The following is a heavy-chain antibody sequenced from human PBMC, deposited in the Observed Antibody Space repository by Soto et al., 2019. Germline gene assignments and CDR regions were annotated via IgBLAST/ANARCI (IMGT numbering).Heavy chain of an antibody. CDR3: VKYMNGWPWYFEL. CDR2: VNDNGATT. V-gene: IGHV3-23*01. Sequence: GGSLRLSCAASGFTFSGYAMSWVRQAPGKGLEWVSTVNDNGATTYYSDSVKGRFTISRDNSRNTLSLQMNSLRPEDTAVYYCVKYMNGWPWYFELWGRGTLVTVSS. D-gene: IGHD6-19*01. CDR1: GFTFSGYA. J-gene: IGHJ2*01.